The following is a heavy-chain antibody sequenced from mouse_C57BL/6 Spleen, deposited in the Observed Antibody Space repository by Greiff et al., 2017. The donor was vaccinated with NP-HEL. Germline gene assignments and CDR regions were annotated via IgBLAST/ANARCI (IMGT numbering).Heavy chain of an antibody. V-gene: IGHV1-55*01. J-gene: IGHJ2*01. CDR3: ARSFITTVVVDY. CDR2: IYPGSGST. Sequence: QVQLKQPGAELVKPGASVKMSCKASGYTFTSYWITWVKQRPGPGLEWIGDIYPGSGSTNYNEKFKSKATLTVDTSSSTAYMQLSSLTSEDSAVYYCARSFITTVVVDYWGQGTTLTVSS. CDR1: GYTFTSYW. D-gene: IGHD1-1*01.